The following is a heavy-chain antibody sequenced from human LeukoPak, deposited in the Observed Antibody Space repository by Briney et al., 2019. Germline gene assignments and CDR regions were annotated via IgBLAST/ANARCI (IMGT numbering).Heavy chain of an antibody. D-gene: IGHD3-10*01. Sequence: PSETLSLTCAVYGGSFSGYYWSWSRQPPGKGLEWIGEINHSGSTNYNPSLKSRVTISVDTSKNQFSLKLSSVTAADTAVYYCARGLSCYDSGSYYNWGQGTLVTVSS. CDR2: INHSGST. V-gene: IGHV4-34*01. CDR1: GGSFSGYY. CDR3: ARGLSCYDSGSYYN. J-gene: IGHJ4*02.